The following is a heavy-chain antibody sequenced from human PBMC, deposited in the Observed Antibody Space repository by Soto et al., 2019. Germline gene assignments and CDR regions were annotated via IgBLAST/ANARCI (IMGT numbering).Heavy chain of an antibody. CDR2: ISAYNGNT. CDR3: ARGSSSSADY. D-gene: IGHD6-6*01. V-gene: IGHV1-18*01. Sequence: QVQLVQSGAEVKKAGSSVKVSCKASGGTFSTSTISWVRQAPGQGLEWMGGISAYNGNTNYAQKLQGRVTMTTDTSTSTAYMELRSLRSDDTAVYYCARGSSSSADYWGQGTLVTVSS. J-gene: IGHJ4*02. CDR1: GGTFSTST.